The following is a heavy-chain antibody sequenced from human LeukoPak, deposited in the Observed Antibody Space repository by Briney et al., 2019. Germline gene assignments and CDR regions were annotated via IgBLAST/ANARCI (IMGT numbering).Heavy chain of an antibody. CDR3: ASGFIRYVAGPVVY. Sequence: GGSLRLSCAASGLAFSDYWMSWVRQAPGKGLEWVANIKQDGSEKYYVDSVKGRFTISRDNAKNSLYLQMNSLRAEDTAVYYCASGFIRYVAGPVVYWGQGTLVTVSS. D-gene: IGHD6-19*01. CDR2: IKQDGSEK. CDR1: GLAFSDYW. J-gene: IGHJ4*02. V-gene: IGHV3-7*01.